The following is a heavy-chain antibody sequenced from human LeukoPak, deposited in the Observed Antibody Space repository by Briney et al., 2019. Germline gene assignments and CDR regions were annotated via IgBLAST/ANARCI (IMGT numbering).Heavy chain of an antibody. Sequence: GVSLRLSCAAPGFSFGSNWMGWVRQAPGKGLEWVAHIKRDGSQKYYLDSAKGRFTISRDNAKNSLYLQMNSLRVEDTAVYYCARLGLEVGGPNWFDPWGQGTLVTVSS. CDR3: ARLGLEVGGPNWFDP. CDR1: GFSFGSNW. D-gene: IGHD1-1*01. J-gene: IGHJ5*02. V-gene: IGHV3-7*01. CDR2: IKRDGSQK.